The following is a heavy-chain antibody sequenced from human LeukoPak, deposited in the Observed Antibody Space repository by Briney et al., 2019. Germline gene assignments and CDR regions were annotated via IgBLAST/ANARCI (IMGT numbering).Heavy chain of an antibody. CDR3: ARDGGGGVATIYYFDY. D-gene: IGHD5-12*01. J-gene: IGHJ4*02. CDR1: GYTFTGYY. CDR2: INPNSGGT. V-gene: IGHV1-2*02. Sequence: ASVKVSCKASGYTFTGYYMHWVRQAPGQGLEWMGWINPNSGGTNYAQKFQGRVTMTRDTSISTAYMELSRLRSDDTAVYYCARDGGGGVATIYYFDYWGQGTLVTVSS.